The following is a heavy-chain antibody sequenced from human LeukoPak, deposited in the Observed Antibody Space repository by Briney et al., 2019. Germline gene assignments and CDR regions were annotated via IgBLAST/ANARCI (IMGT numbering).Heavy chain of an antibody. Sequence: KPSETLSLTCTVSGGSISSYYWSWIRQPPGKGLEWIGYLYYSGSTNFHPSLKSRVTISLDTSKNQVSLKLSSVTAADTAVYYCVRTLRGSYLSYYFDYWGQGSLVTVSS. D-gene: IGHD1-26*01. CDR2: LYYSGST. J-gene: IGHJ4*02. V-gene: IGHV4-59*01. CDR3: VRTLRGSYLSYYFDY. CDR1: GGSISSYY.